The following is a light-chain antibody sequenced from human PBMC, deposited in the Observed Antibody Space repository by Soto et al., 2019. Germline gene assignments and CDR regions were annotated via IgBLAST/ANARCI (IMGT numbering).Light chain of an antibody. J-gene: IGLJ1*01. V-gene: IGLV2-14*01. CDR2: EVS. CDR1: SSDVGDYNY. CDR3: SSYTSSSTL. Sequence: QSVLTQPASVSGSPGQSITISCTGTSSDVGDYNYVSWYQQHPGKVPKPLISEVSNRPSGVSNRFSGSKSGNTASLTISGLQAEDEAEYYCSSYTSSSTLFGTGTKVTVL.